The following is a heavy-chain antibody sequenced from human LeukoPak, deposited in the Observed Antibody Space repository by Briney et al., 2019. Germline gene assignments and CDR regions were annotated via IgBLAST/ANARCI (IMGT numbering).Heavy chain of an antibody. J-gene: IGHJ4*02. D-gene: IGHD3-22*01. CDR2: IYYLGST. V-gene: IGHV4-59*02. Sequence: PSGTLSLTCTVSGGSVSSYYWSWLRQPPGKGLEWIGYIYYLGSTNYNPSLKSRVTISVDTSKKQFSLKLHSVTAADTAVYYCARGYYDSVESWGQGTPVTVSS. CDR3: ARGYYDSVES. CDR1: GGSVSSYY.